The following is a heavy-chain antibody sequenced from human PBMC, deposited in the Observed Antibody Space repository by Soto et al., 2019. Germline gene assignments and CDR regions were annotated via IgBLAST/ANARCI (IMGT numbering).Heavy chain of an antibody. D-gene: IGHD2-15*01. CDR1: GYTFTGYY. CDR3: ARGLGGNTLDYYYGMDV. V-gene: IGHV1-2*04. CDR2: INPNSGGT. Sequence: QVQLVQSGAEVKKPGASVKVSCKASGYTFTGYYMHGVRQAPGQGLEWMGWINPNSGGTNYAQKFQGWVTMTRDTSISTAYMELSRLRSDDTAVYYCARGLGGNTLDYYYGMDVWGQGTTVTVSS. J-gene: IGHJ6*02.